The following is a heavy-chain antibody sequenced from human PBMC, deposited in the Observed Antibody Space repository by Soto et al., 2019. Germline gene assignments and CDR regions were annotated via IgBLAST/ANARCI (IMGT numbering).Heavy chain of an antibody. V-gene: IGHV4-59*08. J-gene: IGHJ6*03. D-gene: IGHD6-6*01. Sequence: SETLSLTCTVSGGSISSYYWSWIRQPPGKGLEWIGYIYYSGSTNYNPSLKSRVTISVDTSKNQFSLNLSSVTAADTAVYYCATRKYYYYMDVWGKATTVTVSS. CDR2: IYYSGST. CDR1: GGSISSYY. CDR3: ATRKYYYYMDV.